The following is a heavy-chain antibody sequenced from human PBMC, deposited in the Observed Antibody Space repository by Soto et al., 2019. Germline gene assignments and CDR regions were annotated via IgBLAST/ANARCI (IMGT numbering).Heavy chain of an antibody. CDR2: ISSSSSYI. D-gene: IGHD2-15*01. Sequence: EVQLVESGGGLVKPGGSLRLSCAASGFTFSSYSMNWVRQAPGKGLEWVSSISSSSSYIYYADSVKGRFTISRDNAKNSLYLQMNSLRADDTAVYYCARDGKGWFDPWGQGTLVTVSS. J-gene: IGHJ5*02. CDR3: ARDGKGWFDP. V-gene: IGHV3-21*01. CDR1: GFTFSSYS.